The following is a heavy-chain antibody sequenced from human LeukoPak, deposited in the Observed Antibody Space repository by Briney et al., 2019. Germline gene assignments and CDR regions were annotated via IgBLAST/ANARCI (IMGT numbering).Heavy chain of an antibody. CDR2: ISSSSSYI. J-gene: IGHJ4*02. CDR1: GFTFSSYN. V-gene: IGHV3-21*01. Sequence: PGGSLRLSCAASGFTFSSYNYYWCRQAPGKGLEWVSSISSSSSYIYSADSVKGRFTLSRDNAKNSLYLQLYSLRAEDTAVYYCAISATYYFESGTCYYLPLDDWGQGTLVTVSS. CDR3: AISATYYFESGTCYYLPLDD. D-gene: IGHD2-15*01.